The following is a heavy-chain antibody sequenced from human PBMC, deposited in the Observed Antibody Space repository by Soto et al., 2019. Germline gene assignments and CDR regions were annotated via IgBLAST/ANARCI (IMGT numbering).Heavy chain of an antibody. Sequence: QITLEESGPTLVKPTQTLTLTCTFSGFSLSARGVGVGWIRQPPGKALEWLELIYWNDDKRYTPSLKSRLTITKDTSKHQGVLTMTNMVPVDTATYYCAHSPWGAAPDYWGQGTLVTVSS. CDR3: AHSPWGAAPDY. CDR2: IYWNDDK. D-gene: IGHD3-16*01. CDR1: GFSLSARGVG. V-gene: IGHV2-5*01. J-gene: IGHJ4*02.